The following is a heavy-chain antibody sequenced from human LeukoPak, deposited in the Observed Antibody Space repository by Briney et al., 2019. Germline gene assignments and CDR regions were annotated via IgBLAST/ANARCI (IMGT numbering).Heavy chain of an antibody. D-gene: IGHD3-10*01. J-gene: IGHJ4*02. V-gene: IGHV3-23*01. Sequence: QPRGSLRLSCAASGFTFSTYTMSWVRQAPGKGLEWVSAISGSGGNTYYADSVKGRFTISRDNSKNTLYLQMNSLRAEDTALYYCALHFGSENYYKYWGQGTLVTVSS. CDR2: ISGSGGNT. CDR3: ALHFGSENYYKY. CDR1: GFTFSTYT.